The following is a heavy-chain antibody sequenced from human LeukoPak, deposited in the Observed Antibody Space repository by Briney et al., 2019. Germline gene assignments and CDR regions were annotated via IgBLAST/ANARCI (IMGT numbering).Heavy chain of an antibody. CDR3: ARMMYGNGWNRYYFDY. D-gene: IGHD6-19*01. CDR1: GDSISSYNHY. V-gene: IGHV4-39*01. Sequence: PSETLSLTCTVSGDSISSYNHYWGWIRQPPGKGLEWLGSICYGGSTHDNPSLKSRVTISVDTSKNQFSLRVTSATAADTAVYYCARMMYGNGWNRYYFDYRGQGTLVTVSS. CDR2: ICYGGST. J-gene: IGHJ4*02.